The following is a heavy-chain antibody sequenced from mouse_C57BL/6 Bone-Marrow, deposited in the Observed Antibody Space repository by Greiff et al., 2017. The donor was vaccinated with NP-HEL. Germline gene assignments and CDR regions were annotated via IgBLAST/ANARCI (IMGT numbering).Heavy chain of an antibody. Sequence: VHVKQSGPELVKPGASVKISCKASGYSFTDYNMNWVKQSNGKSLEWIGVINPNYGTTSYNQKFKGKATLTVDPSSSTAYMPLNSLTSEDSAVYYCARSPPPLYYFDYWGQGTTLTVSS. V-gene: IGHV1-39*01. CDR2: INPNYGTT. CDR3: ARSPPPLYYFDY. CDR1: GYSFTDYN. J-gene: IGHJ2*01.